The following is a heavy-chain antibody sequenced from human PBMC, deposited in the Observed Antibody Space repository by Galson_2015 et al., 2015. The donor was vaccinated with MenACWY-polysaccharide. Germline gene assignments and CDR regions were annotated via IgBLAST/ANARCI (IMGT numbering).Heavy chain of an antibody. J-gene: IGHJ6*02. Sequence: SLRLSCAASGFSLSNDWMHWVRQAPGKGLVWVSRISSDGRSTNYADSVRGRFTISRDNSKNMVYLQMNSLRAEDTAVYCCARDPDYYGSGYGMDVWGQGTTVTVSS. CDR2: ISSDGRST. D-gene: IGHD3-10*01. CDR1: GFSLSNDW. CDR3: ARDPDYYGSGYGMDV. V-gene: IGHV3-74*01.